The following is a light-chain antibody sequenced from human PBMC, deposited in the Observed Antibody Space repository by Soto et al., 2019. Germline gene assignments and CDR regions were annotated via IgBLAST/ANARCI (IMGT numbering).Light chain of an antibody. V-gene: IGLV1-44*01. Sequence: QAVVTQPASASGTPGQRITISCSGSNSNIGSNNVNWYQQFPGTAPKVLIYNKNQRPSGVPDRFSGSKSGTSASLAISGLQDEDEADYYCASWDDTMNGWVFGRGTKLTVL. J-gene: IGLJ3*02. CDR2: NKN. CDR1: NSNIGSNN. CDR3: ASWDDTMNGWV.